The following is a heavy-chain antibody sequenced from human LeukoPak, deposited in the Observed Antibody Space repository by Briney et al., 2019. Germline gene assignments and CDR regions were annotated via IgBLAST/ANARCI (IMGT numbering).Heavy chain of an antibody. J-gene: IGHJ4*02. D-gene: IGHD5-24*01. Sequence: GGSLRLSCAASGFTFSSYAMSWVRQAPGKGLEWVSVIYSGGSTYYADSVKGRFTISRDNSKNTLYLQMNSLRAEDTAVYYCARVFGYSDYWGQGTLVTVSS. V-gene: IGHV3-53*01. CDR2: IYSGGST. CDR3: ARVFGYSDY. CDR1: GFTFSSYA.